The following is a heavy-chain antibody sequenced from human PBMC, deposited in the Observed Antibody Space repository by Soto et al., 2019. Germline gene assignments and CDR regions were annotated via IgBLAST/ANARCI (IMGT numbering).Heavy chain of an antibody. D-gene: IGHD6-19*01. J-gene: IGHJ1*01. Sequence: GGSLRLSCAASGFTFSSYDMHWVRQATGKGLEWVSAIGTAGDTYYPGSVKGRFTISRENAKNSLYLQMNSLRAGDTAVYYCARDRSADRFVQYFQHWGPGTLVTVSS. V-gene: IGHV3-13*01. CDR3: ARDRSADRFVQYFQH. CDR1: GFTFSSYD. CDR2: IGTAGDT.